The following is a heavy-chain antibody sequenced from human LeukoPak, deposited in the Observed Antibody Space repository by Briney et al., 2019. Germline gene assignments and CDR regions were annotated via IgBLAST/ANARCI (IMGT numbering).Heavy chain of an antibody. V-gene: IGHV3-23*01. D-gene: IGHD1-7*01. CDR1: GFTFRSYA. J-gene: IGHJ4*02. Sequence: GGSLRLSCVASGFTFRSYAMNWVRQAAGKGLEWVSGISESGVGTNYADSVKGRFTTSRDNSKNTLYLQMNSLRGEDTAVYYGAREMGWNYGDYWGRGTLVTVSS. CDR3: AREMGWNYGDY. CDR2: ISESGVGT.